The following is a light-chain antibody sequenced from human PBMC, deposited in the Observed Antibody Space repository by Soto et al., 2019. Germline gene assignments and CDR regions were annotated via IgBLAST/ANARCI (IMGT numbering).Light chain of an antibody. J-gene: IGKJ5*01. V-gene: IGKV1-17*03. Sequence: DIQMTQSPSAISASAVDRVTITCRASQGIGTSLAWFQPKPGKAPKRLIYAASTLQSGVPSRFSCSGSGTGFTLTISSLQPEDFATYYCLQHSSYPFNFSQGTRLEIK. CDR2: AAS. CDR3: LQHSSYPFN. CDR1: QGIGTS.